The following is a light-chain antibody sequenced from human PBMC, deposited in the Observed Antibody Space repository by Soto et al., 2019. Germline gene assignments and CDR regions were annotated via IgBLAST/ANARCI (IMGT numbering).Light chain of an antibody. CDR3: SSYSSSSTPDV. Sequence: QSALTQPASVSGSPGQSITISCTGTSSDVGGYNFVSWYQQHPGRAPKLMIYDVTDRPSGVSNRFSGSKSGNTASLTISGLQAEDEADYFCSSYSSSSTPDVLGPGTKVTVL. V-gene: IGLV2-14*03. J-gene: IGLJ1*01. CDR2: DVT. CDR1: SSDVGGYNF.